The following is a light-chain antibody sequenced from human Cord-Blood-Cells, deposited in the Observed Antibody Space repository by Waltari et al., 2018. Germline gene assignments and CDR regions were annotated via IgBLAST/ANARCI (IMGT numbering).Light chain of an antibody. Sequence: DIVMTQTPLSLSVTPGQPASISCKSSQSLLHSDGKTYLYWYLQKPGQSPQLLIYVVSSRFSGVPDRFSGSGSGTDFTLKISRVEAEDVGVYYCMQGIHLQVTFGGGTKVEIK. CDR1: QSLLHSDGKTY. J-gene: IGKJ4*01. CDR2: VVS. CDR3: MQGIHLQVT. V-gene: IGKV2-29*02.